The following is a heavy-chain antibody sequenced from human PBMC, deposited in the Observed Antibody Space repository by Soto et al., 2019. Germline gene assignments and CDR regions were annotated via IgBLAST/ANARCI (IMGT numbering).Heavy chain of an antibody. V-gene: IGHV4-34*01. D-gene: IGHD6-13*01. CDR3: ARGQVAAAAKGWFDP. J-gene: IGHJ5*02. Sequence: QVQLQQWGAGLLKPSETLSLTCAVYGGSFSGYYWSWIRQPPGKGLEWIGEINHSGSTNYNPSLKRRVTISVDTSKNQCSLKLSSVTAADTAVYYCARGQVAAAAKGWFDPWGQGTLVTFSS. CDR1: GGSFSGYY. CDR2: INHSGST.